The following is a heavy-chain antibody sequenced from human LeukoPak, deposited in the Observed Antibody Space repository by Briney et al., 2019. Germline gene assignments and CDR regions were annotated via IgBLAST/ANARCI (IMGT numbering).Heavy chain of an antibody. CDR1: GFILSSYW. V-gene: IGHV3-7*03. D-gene: IGHD3-10*01. CDR3: ARDSLIQYGSGSYWGFDY. J-gene: IGHJ4*02. Sequence: PGGSLRLSCAASGFILSSYWVGWGRQAPGKGPEWVGDIKTDGSDKYYVGSVKGRFTISRDNAKNSLYLQMNSLRAEDTAVYYCARDSLIQYGSGSYWGFDYWGQGIRVSVSS. CDR2: IKTDGSDK.